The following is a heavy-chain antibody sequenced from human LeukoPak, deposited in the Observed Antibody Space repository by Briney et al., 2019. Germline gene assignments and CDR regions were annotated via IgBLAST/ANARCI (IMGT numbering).Heavy chain of an antibody. D-gene: IGHD2-15*01. V-gene: IGHV3-21*01. J-gene: IGHJ4*02. CDR2: ISSSSSYI. CDR1: GFTFSSYS. Sequence: PGGSLRLSCAASGFTFSSYSMNGVRQAPGKGLEWVSSISSSSSYIYYADSVKGRFTISRDNAKNSLYLQMNSLRAEDTAVYYCAGGYCSGGSCYSVVGSGYWGQGTLVTVSS. CDR3: AGGYCSGGSCYSVVGSGY.